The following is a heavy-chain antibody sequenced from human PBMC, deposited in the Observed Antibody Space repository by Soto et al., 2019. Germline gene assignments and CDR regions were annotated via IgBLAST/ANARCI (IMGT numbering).Heavy chain of an antibody. D-gene: IGHD6-19*01. CDR1: GGSISSYY. V-gene: IGHV4-59*01. Sequence: SETLSLTCTVSGGSISSYYWSWIRQPPGKGLEWIGYIYYSGSTNYNPSLKSRVTISVDTSKNQFSLKLSSVTAADTAVYYRARRYSSGFDYWGQGTLVTSPQ. CDR2: IYYSGST. CDR3: ARRYSSGFDY. J-gene: IGHJ4*02.